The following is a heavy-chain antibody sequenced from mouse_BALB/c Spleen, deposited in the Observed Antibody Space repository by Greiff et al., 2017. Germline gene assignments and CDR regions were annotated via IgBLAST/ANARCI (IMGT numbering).Heavy chain of an antibody. CDR2: ISSGGST. CDR3: ARWSRGFAY. CDR1: GFTFSSYA. V-gene: IGHV5-6-5*01. Sequence: EVQGVESGGGLVKPGGSLKLSCAASGFTFSSYAMSWVRQTPEKRLEWVASISSGGSTYYPDSVKGRFTISRDNARNILYLQMSSLRSEDTAMYYCARWSRGFAYWGQGTLVTVSA. J-gene: IGHJ3*01.